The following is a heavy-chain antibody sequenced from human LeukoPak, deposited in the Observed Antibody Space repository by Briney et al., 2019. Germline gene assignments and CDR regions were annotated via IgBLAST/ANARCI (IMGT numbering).Heavy chain of an antibody. CDR1: GFTFSTYA. CDR2: ISGSGTRT. D-gene: IGHD1-1*01. Sequence: GGSLRLSCAASGFTFSTYAMTWVRHAPGKGLEWVSTISGSGTRTFYGGSVKGRFTISRDESKNTLYLQMNSPRAEDTAVYYCAKEGSNWNVDYWGQGTLVTVSS. V-gene: IGHV3-23*01. CDR3: AKEGSNWNVDY. J-gene: IGHJ4*02.